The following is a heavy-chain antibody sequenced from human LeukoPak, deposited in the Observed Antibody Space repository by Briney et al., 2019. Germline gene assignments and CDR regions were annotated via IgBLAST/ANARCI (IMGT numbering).Heavy chain of an antibody. CDR1: GFTFSSYS. CDR3: AKASYDSSGYYDY. V-gene: IGHV3-21*04. D-gene: IGHD3-22*01. Sequence: GGSLRLSCAASGFTFSSYSMNWVRQAPGKGLEWVSSISSSSSYIYYADSVKGRFTISRDNAKNSLYLQMNSLRAEDTALYYCAKASYDSSGYYDYWGQGTLVTVSS. CDR2: ISSSSSYI. J-gene: IGHJ4*02.